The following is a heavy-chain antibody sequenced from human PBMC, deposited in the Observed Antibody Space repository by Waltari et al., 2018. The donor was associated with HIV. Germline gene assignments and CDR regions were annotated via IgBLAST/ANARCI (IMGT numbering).Heavy chain of an antibody. CDR1: GASISSSKW. Sequence: QVQLQESGPGLVKPSETLSLSCTVSGASISSSKWWSWVRQSPGKGLEWIGEIYHTGNTNFNPSLKSRVTLSIDKAKKTISFNLSSVTATDTATYFCARVRDSGDYGHFDSWGRGTLVIVS. J-gene: IGHJ4*02. CDR2: IYHTGNT. V-gene: IGHV4-4*02. D-gene: IGHD4-17*01. CDR3: ARVRDSGDYGHFDS.